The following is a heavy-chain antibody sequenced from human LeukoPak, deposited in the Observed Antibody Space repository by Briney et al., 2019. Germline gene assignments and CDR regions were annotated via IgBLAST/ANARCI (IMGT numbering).Heavy chain of an antibody. V-gene: IGHV1-58*01. CDR2: IVVGSGNT. D-gene: IGHD2-15*01. J-gene: IGHJ6*04. Sequence: RASLKVPCRASGFTFTSSAVQWVRQARGQGLEWIGWIVVGSGNTNYAQKFQERVTITRDMSTSTAYMELSSLRSEDTAVYYCAAPGGYCSGGSCPQDYYYYGMDVWGKGTTVTVSS. CDR1: GFTFTSSA. CDR3: AAPGGYCSGGSCPQDYYYYGMDV.